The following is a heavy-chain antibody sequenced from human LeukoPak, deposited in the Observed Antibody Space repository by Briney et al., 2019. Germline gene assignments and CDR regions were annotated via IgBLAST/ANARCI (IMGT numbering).Heavy chain of an antibody. CDR3: ARLVGATSRADY. CDR2: IYPGDSDT. V-gene: IGHV5-51*01. D-gene: IGHD1-26*01. J-gene: IGHJ4*02. CDR1: GFTFSSYW. Sequence: GGSLRLSCAASGFTFSSYWMHWVRQAPGKGLEWMGIIYPGDSDTRYSPSFQGQVTISADKSISTAYLQWSSLKASDTAMYYCARLVGATSRADYWGQGTLVTVSS.